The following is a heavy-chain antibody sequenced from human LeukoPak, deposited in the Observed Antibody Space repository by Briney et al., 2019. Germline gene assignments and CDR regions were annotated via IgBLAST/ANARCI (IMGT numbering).Heavy chain of an antibody. Sequence: GAPVKVSCKASGYTFIDYYMHWVRQAPGQGLEWMGWINPNSGGTNYAQKFQGRVTMTRDTSISTAYMELSRLTSDDTAVYYCARDRDGAQGGYWGQGTLVTVSS. J-gene: IGHJ4*02. CDR1: GYTFIDYY. CDR2: INPNSGGT. D-gene: IGHD4-17*01. V-gene: IGHV1-2*02. CDR3: ARDRDGAQGGY.